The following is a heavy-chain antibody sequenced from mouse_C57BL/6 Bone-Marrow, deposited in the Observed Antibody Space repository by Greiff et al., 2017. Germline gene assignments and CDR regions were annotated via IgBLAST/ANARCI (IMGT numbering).Heavy chain of an antibody. CDR1: GYTFTDYY. Sequence: VQLKQSGPELVKPGASVKISCKASGYTFTDYYMNWVKQSHGKSLEWIGDINPNNGGTSYNQKLKGKATLTVDKSSSTAYMALRSLTSEDSAVCYCARDYDGSSWYFDYWGQGTILTVSS. CDR2: INPNNGGT. D-gene: IGHD1-1*01. V-gene: IGHV1-26*01. J-gene: IGHJ2*01. CDR3: ARDYDGSSWYFDY.